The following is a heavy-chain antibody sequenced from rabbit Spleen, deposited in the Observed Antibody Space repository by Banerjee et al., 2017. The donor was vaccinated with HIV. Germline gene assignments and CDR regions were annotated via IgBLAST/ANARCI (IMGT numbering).Heavy chain of an antibody. CDR1: GFTISSNYW. CDR3: ARDTGSSFSSYGMDL. Sequence: QSLEESGGDLVKPGASLTLTCTASGFTISSNYWICWVRQAPGKGLEWIACIYGGSSGSTYYASWAKGRFTISKTSSTTVTLQMTSLTAADTATYFCARDTGSSFSSYGMDLWGPGTLVTVS. D-gene: IGHD8-1*01. CDR2: IYGGSSGST. V-gene: IGHV1S40*01. J-gene: IGHJ6*01.